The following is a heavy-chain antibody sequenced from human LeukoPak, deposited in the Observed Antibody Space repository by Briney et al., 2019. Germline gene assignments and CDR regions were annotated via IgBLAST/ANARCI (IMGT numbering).Heavy chain of an antibody. D-gene: IGHD3-22*01. J-gene: IGHJ4*02. CDR1: GGSFSGYY. Sequence: SETLSLTCAVYGGSFSGYYWSWIRQPPGKGLEWIGEINHSGSTNYNPSLKSRVTISVDTSKNQFSLKLSSVTAADTAVYYCARYYYDSSGYHHFSNYFDYWGQGTLVTVSS. CDR2: INHSGST. V-gene: IGHV4-34*01. CDR3: ARYYYDSSGYHHFSNYFDY.